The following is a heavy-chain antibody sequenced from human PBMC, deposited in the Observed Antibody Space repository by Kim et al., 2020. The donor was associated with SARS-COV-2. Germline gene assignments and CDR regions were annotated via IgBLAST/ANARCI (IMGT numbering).Heavy chain of an antibody. CDR3: ARDWEFVGATRYYYYGMDV. Sequence: ASVKVSCKASGYTFTSYGISWVRQAPGQGLEWMGWISAYNGNTNYAQKLQGRVTMTTDTSTSTAYMELRSLRSDDTAVYYCARDWEFVGATRYYYYGMDVWGQGTTVTVSS. CDR2: ISAYNGNT. D-gene: IGHD1-26*01. CDR1: GYTFTSYG. J-gene: IGHJ6*02. V-gene: IGHV1-18*01.